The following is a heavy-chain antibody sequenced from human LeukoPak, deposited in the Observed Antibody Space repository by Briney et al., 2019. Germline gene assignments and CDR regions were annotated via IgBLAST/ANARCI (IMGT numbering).Heavy chain of an antibody. J-gene: IGHJ4*02. CDR2: ISYDGSNK. CDR1: GFTFSSYG. Sequence: GGSLRLSCAASGFTFSSYGMHWVRQAPGKGLEWVAVISYDGSNKYYADSVKGRFTISRDNSKNTLYLQMNSLRAEDTAVYYCAKDCYCSSTSCYCFDYWGQGTLVTVSS. V-gene: IGHV3-30*18. CDR3: AKDCYCSSTSCYCFDY. D-gene: IGHD2-2*01.